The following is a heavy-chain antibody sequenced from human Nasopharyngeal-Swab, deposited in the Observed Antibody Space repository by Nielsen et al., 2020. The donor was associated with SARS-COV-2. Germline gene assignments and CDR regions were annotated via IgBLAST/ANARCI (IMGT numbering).Heavy chain of an antibody. CDR2: INPSGGST. V-gene: IGHV1-46*01. CDR1: GYTFTSCY. Sequence: ASVKVSCRASGYTFTSCYMHWVRQAPGQGLEWMGIINPSGGSTSYAQKFQGRVTMTRDTSTSTVYMELSSLRSEDTAVYYCARDGVLTIFGVWRAPGSEYYFDYWGQGTLVTVSS. CDR3: ARDGVLTIFGVWRAPGSEYYFDY. D-gene: IGHD3-3*01. J-gene: IGHJ4*02.